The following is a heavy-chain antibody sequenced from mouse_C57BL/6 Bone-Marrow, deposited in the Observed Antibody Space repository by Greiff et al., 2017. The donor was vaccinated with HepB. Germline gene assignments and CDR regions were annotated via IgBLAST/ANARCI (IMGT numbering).Heavy chain of an antibody. V-gene: IGHV1-81*01. CDR1: GYTFTSYG. J-gene: IGHJ2*01. CDR3: ARSRGTGNSPDY. D-gene: IGHD2-14*01. Sequence: QVQLQQSGAELARPGASVKLSCKASGYTFTSYGISWVKQRTGQGLEWIGEIYPRSGNTYYNEKCKGKATRTADKSSSTAYMELRSLTSEDAAVYFGARSRGTGNSPDYWGQGTTLTVSS. CDR2: IYPRSGNT.